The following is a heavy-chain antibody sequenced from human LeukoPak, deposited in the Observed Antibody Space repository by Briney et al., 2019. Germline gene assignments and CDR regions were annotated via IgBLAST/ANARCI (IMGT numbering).Heavy chain of an antibody. V-gene: IGHV1-18*01. Sequence: ASVKVSCKASGYTFTSYGISWVRQAPGQGLEWMGWISAYNGNTNYAQKLQGRVTMTTDTSTSAAYMELRSLRSDDTAVYYCARGGYCSSTSCYSCDYWGQGTLVTVSS. CDR2: ISAYNGNT. CDR3: ARGGYCSSTSCYSCDY. D-gene: IGHD2-2*01. J-gene: IGHJ4*02. CDR1: GYTFTSYG.